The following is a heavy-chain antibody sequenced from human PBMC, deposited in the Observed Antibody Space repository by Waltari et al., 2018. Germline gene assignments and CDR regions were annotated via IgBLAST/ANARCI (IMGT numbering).Heavy chain of an antibody. CDR2: ISAGRGNT. D-gene: IGHD7-27*01. CDR3: ARANWDAFDI. J-gene: IGHJ3*02. CDR1: GYTFTTYA. V-gene: IGHV1-3*01. Sequence: QVQLVQSGAEVKKPGASVKVSCKASGYTFTTYAMHWVRQAPGQRLEWMGWISAGRGNTKYSQKFQGRVTITGDTSASTAYMKLSSLRSEDTAVYYCARANWDAFDIWGQGTMVTVSS.